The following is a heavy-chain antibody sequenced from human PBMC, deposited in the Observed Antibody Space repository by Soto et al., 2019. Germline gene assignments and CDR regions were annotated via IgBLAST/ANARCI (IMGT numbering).Heavy chain of an antibody. V-gene: IGHV4-39*01. CDR1: GGSISSSSYY. Sequence: SETLSLTCTVSGGSISSSSYYWGWIRQPPGKGLEWIGSIYYSGSTYYNPSLKSRVTISVDTSKNQFSLKLSSVTAADTAVYYCARQEAGSIHYYYYYGMDVWGQGTTVTVYS. CDR3: ARQEAGSIHYYYYYGMDV. J-gene: IGHJ6*02. CDR2: IYYSGST. D-gene: IGHD6-13*01.